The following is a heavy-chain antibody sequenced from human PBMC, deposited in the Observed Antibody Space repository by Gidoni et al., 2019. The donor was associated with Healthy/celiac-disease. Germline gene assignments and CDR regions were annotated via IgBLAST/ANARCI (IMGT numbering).Heavy chain of an antibody. Sequence: EVQLLEPGGGLVQPGGSLRPSCAATGFTFSSYSMSRVRQAPGKGLGGVSSISGSGGITYYADSVKGRFTIYRDNSKNTLYLQMNSLRAEGTAVYYCAKIRALLSPPWNWGQGTLVTVSS. CDR1: GFTFSSYS. D-gene: IGHD1-1*01. J-gene: IGHJ4*02. V-gene: IGHV3-23*01. CDR2: ISGSGGIT. CDR3: AKIRALLSPPWN.